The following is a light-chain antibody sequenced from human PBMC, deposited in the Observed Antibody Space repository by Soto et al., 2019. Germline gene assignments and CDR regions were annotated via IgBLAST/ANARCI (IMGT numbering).Light chain of an antibody. J-gene: IGKJ3*01. CDR1: QSVSSSY. Sequence: EIVLTQSPGTLSFSPGERATLTCRASQSVSSSYLAWFQQKPGQAPWLLIYGASRRATGIPDSFSGSGSGTDFTLTISRLEPEDFAVYYCQQYVNTPFTFGPGTKVDIK. V-gene: IGKV3-20*01. CDR2: GAS. CDR3: QQYVNTPFT.